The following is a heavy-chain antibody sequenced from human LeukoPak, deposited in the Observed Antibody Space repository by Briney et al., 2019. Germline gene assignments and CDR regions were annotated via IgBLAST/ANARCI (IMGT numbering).Heavy chain of an antibody. CDR2: IYYSGST. D-gene: IGHD3-10*01. Sequence: SETLSLTCTASGGSISSYYWSWIRQPPGKGLEWIGYIYYSGSTNYNPSLKSRVTISVDTSKNQFSLKLSSVTAADTAVYYCAREITMVRGGRHWFDPWGQGTLVTVSS. CDR3: AREITMVRGGRHWFDP. J-gene: IGHJ5*02. CDR1: GGSISSYY. V-gene: IGHV4-59*01.